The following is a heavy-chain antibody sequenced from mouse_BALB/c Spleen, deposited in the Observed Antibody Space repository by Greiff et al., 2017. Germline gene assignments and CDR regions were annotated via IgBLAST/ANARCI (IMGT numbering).Heavy chain of an antibody. CDR3: ARHAHYYGAWFAY. J-gene: IGHJ3*01. CDR1: GFTFSSYY. CDR2: INSNGGST. Sequence: DVKLVESGGGLVKLGGSLKLSCAASGFTFSSYYMSWVRQTPEKRLELVAAINSNGGSTYYPDTVKGRFTISRDNAKNTLYLQMSSLKSEDTALYYCARHAHYYGAWFAYWGQGTLVTVSA. D-gene: IGHD1-2*01. V-gene: IGHV5-6-2*01.